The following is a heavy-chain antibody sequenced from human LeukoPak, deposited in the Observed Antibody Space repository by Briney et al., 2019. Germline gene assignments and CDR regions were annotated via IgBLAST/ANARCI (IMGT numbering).Heavy chain of an antibody. CDR3: ARRTGPSYYYYYMDV. J-gene: IGHJ6*03. CDR1: GGSFSGYY. Sequence: PSETLSLTCAVYGGSFSGYYWSWIRQPPGKGLEWIGEINHSGSTNYNPSLKSRVTISVDTSKNQFSLKLSSVTAADTAVYYCARRTGPSYYYYYMDVWGKGTTVTVSS. D-gene: IGHD3-10*01. CDR2: INHSGST. V-gene: IGHV4-34*01.